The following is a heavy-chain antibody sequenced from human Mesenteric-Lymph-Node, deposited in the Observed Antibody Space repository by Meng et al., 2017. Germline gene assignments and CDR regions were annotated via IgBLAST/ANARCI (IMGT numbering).Heavy chain of an antibody. J-gene: IGHJ4*02. CDR3: AREPTTVVGLDY. D-gene: IGHD4-23*01. CDR1: GFTFNSYG. CDR2: INWNGGST. Sequence: GESLKISCAASGFTFNSYGMNWVRQAPGKGLEWVSGINWNGGSTGYADSVKGRFTISRDNAKNSLYLQMNSLRAEDTALYYCAREPTTVVGLDYWGQGTLVTVSS. V-gene: IGHV3-20*04.